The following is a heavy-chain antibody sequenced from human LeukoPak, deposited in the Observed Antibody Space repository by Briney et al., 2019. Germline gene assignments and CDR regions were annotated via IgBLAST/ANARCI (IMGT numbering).Heavy chain of an antibody. J-gene: IGHJ3*02. Sequence: SVKVSCKASGGTFSSYIISWVRQAPGQGLEWMGRIIPILGIANYAQKFQGRVTITADKSTSTAYMELSSLRSEDTAVYYCARSRFLEWLLPNDAFDIWGQGTMVTVSS. D-gene: IGHD3-3*01. CDR2: IIPILGIA. CDR3: ARSRFLEWLLPNDAFDI. V-gene: IGHV1-69*02. CDR1: GGTFSSYI.